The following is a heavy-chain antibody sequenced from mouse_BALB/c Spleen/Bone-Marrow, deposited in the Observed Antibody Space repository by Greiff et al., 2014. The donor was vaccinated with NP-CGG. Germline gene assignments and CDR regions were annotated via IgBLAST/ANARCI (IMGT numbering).Heavy chain of an antibody. J-gene: IGHJ2*01. V-gene: IGHV1-37*01. CDR1: GYSFTGYL. CDR3: GREIYYRNPDY. D-gene: IGHD2-1*01. Sequence: VQLKESGPELVKPGASVKISCKASGYSFTGYLMNWVKQSHGKSLEWIGRINPYNGDTFYNQKFKGKATLTVDKSSSTAHMELLSLTSEDSVVYYCGREIYYRNPDYWGQGTTLTVSS. CDR2: INPYNGDT.